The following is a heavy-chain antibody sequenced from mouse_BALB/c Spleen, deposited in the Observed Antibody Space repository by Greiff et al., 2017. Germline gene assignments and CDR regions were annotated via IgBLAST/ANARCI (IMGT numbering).Heavy chain of an antibody. J-gene: IGHJ2*01. CDR2: IDPYNGGT. Sequence: VQLKESGPELGKPGASVKISCKASGYSFTGYNMYWVKQSHRKSLEWIGYIDPYNGGTSYNQKSKGKATLTVDKSSSTAYMHLNSLTSEDSAIYYCARSGGGTAFDYWGQGTTLTVSS. V-gene: IGHV1S135*01. D-gene: IGHD4-1*01. CDR1: GYSFTGYN. CDR3: ARSGGGTAFDY.